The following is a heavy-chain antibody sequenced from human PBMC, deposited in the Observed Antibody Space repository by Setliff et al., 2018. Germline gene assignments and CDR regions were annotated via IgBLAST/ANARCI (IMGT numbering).Heavy chain of an antibody. J-gene: IGHJ3*02. V-gene: IGHV4-61*02. D-gene: IGHD3-22*01. Sequence: SETLSLTCTVSGGSISSGSYYWSWIRQPAGKGLEWIGRIYTSGSTNYNPSLKSRVTISVDTSKNQFSLKLSSVTAADTAVYYCARGKIRITMIVVPTGGAFDIWGQGTMVT. CDR2: IYTSGST. CDR3: ARGKIRITMIVVPTGGAFDI. CDR1: GGSISSGSYY.